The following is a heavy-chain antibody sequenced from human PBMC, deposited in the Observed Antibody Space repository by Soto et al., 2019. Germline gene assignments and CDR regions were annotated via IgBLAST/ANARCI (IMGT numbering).Heavy chain of an antibody. V-gene: IGHV4-34*01. Sequence: QVQLQQWGAGLLKPSETLSLTCAVYGGSFSDYSWNWIRQPPGKGLEWIGEINHSGSTNYNPSLKSRVTISVATSKNQCSLKLGSVTAADTAVFYCARGLRDILTGYANWFDPWGQGTLVIVSS. CDR1: GGSFSDYS. J-gene: IGHJ5*02. CDR3: ARGLRDILTGYANWFDP. D-gene: IGHD3-9*01. CDR2: INHSGST.